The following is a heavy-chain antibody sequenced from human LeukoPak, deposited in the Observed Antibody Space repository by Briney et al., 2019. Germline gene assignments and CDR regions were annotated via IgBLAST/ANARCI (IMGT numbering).Heavy chain of an antibody. V-gene: IGHV1-69*13. Sequence: SVKVSCKASGGTFSSYAISWVRQAPGQGLEWMGGIIPIFGTANYAQKFQGRVTITADESTSTAYMELSSLRSEDTAVYYCARLFEDIVVVPAHFDPWGQGTLVTVSS. J-gene: IGHJ5*02. CDR2: IIPIFGTA. CDR3: ARLFEDIVVVPAHFDP. CDR1: GGTFSSYA. D-gene: IGHD2-2*01.